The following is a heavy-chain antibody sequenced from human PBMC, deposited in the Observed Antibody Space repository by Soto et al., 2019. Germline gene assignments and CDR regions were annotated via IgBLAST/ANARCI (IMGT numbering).Heavy chain of an antibody. V-gene: IGHV2-5*01. J-gene: IGHJ4*02. CDR1: GFSLSTSGVG. Sequence: QITLKESGPTLVNPTQTLTLTCTFSGFSLSTSGVGVGWIRQPPGKALEWLALIYWNDNKRYSPSLKSRLTITKDTSKNQVVLTMTNMDPVDTATYYCAHSNQWLVQEGFDYWGQGTLVTVSS. CDR3: AHSNQWLVQEGFDY. CDR2: IYWNDNK. D-gene: IGHD6-19*01.